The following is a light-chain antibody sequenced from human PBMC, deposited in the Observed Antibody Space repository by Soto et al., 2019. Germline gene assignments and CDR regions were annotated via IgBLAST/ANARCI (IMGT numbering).Light chain of an antibody. Sequence: QSVLSQPPSASWSPGQSVTISCTGTSSDVGGYNYVSWYQQHPGKAPKLMIYEVSKRPSGVPDRSSGSKSGNTASLTVSGLQAEDEAHYYCSSYAGSNRVFGTGTKVTVL. CDR3: SSYAGSNRV. CDR2: EVS. J-gene: IGLJ1*01. V-gene: IGLV2-8*01. CDR1: SSDVGGYNY.